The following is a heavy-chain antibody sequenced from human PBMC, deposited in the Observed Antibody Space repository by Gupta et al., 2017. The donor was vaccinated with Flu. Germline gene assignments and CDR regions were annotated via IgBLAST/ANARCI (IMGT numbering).Heavy chain of an antibody. J-gene: IGHJ5*02. CDR3: TPSTTGPVTA. CDR2: ISASGLST. Sequence: GAGLEWVSAISASGLSTYYADSVKGRFTVSRDSSKNTLFLQLNSLRAEDTAVYYCTPSTTGPVTAWGQGTLVTVSS. V-gene: IGHV3-23*01. D-gene: IGHD3-9*01.